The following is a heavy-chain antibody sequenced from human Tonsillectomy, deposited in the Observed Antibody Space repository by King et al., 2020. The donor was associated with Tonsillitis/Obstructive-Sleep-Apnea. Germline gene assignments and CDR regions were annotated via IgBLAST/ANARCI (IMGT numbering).Heavy chain of an antibody. CDR3: ATDREDQLVRGGGDCDI. D-gene: IGHD2-2*01. CDR1: GYSLTELS. J-gene: IGHJ3*02. CDR2: FDPEDGET. Sequence: QLVQSGAEVKKPGASVKVSCKVSGYSLTELSIHWVRQAPGTGLEWMGGFDPEDGETIYAQKFQGRVTMTDEISTDTAYMELSSLRSEDTAVYYWATDREDQLVRGGGDCDIWGQGTMVTVAS. V-gene: IGHV1-24*01.